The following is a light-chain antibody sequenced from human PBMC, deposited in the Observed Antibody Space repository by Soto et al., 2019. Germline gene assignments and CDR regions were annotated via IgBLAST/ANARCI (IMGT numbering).Light chain of an antibody. CDR3: HQYKKWPTWT. Sequence: EIVMTQSPGTLSVSPGERATLSCRAGQGVTTNFAWYQQKSGQSPRLLIYDVSIRATGVPARFSGTGSETDFTLTTSGLQSEDFAVYYCHQYKKWPTWTFGQGTKVDI. V-gene: IGKV3-15*01. CDR2: DVS. J-gene: IGKJ1*01. CDR1: QGVTTN.